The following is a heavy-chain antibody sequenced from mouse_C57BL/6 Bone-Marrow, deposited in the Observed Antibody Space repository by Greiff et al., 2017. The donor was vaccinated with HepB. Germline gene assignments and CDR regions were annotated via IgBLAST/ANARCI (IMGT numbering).Heavy chain of an antibody. Sequence: EVMLVESGGGLVKPGGSLKLSCAASGFTFSSYAMSWVRQTPEKRLEWVATISDGGSYTYYPDNVKGRFTISRDNAKNNLYLQMSHLKSEDTAMYYCAMITLDYWGQGTTLTVSS. CDR1: GFTFSSYA. V-gene: IGHV5-4*03. CDR3: AMITLDY. D-gene: IGHD2-4*01. CDR2: ISDGGSYT. J-gene: IGHJ2*01.